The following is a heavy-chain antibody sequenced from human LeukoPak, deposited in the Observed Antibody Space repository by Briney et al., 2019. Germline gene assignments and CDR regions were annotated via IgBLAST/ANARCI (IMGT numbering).Heavy chain of an antibody. Sequence: GGSLRLSCAASGFTFSKNAMSWVRQAPGKGLEWVSAMSGSGDSSYYADSVKGRFTISRDISKNTLYLQMNSLGVEDTAVYYCAKNKWERSGAFDIRGQGTMVTVSS. CDR3: AKNKWERSGAFDI. CDR1: GFTFSKNA. V-gene: IGHV3-23*01. CDR2: MSGSGDSS. D-gene: IGHD1-26*01. J-gene: IGHJ3*02.